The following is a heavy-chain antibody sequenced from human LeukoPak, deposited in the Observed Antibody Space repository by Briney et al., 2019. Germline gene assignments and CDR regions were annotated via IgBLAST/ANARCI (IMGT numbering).Heavy chain of an antibody. J-gene: IGHJ4*02. CDR3: AKVRSSGWYSNQGGY. V-gene: IGHV3-23*01. CDR1: GFTFSSYA. D-gene: IGHD6-19*01. Sequence: GGSLRLSCAASGFTFSSYAMSWVRQAPGKGLEWVSAISGSGGSTYYADSVKGWFTISRDNSKNTLYLQMNSLRAEDTAVYYCAKVRSSGWYSNQGGYWGQGTLVTVSS. CDR2: ISGSGGST.